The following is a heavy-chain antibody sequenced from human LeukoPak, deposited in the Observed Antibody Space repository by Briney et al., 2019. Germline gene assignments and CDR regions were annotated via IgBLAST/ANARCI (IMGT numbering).Heavy chain of an antibody. Sequence: GGSLRLSCAASGFTFDDYAMHWVRQAPGKGLEWVSGISWNSGSIGYADSVKGRFTISRDNSKNTLYLQMNSLRAEDTAVYYCAKDLYSSGWYPLDYWGQGTLVTVSS. J-gene: IGHJ4*02. V-gene: IGHV3-9*01. D-gene: IGHD6-19*01. CDR2: ISWNSGSI. CDR1: GFTFDDYA. CDR3: AKDLYSSGWYPLDY.